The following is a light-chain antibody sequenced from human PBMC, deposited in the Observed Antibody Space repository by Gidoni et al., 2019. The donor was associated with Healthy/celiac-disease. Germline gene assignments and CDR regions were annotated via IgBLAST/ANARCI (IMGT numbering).Light chain of an antibody. Sequence: QSVLTQPPSVSGAPGQRVTIPCTGSSSNTGAGYDVHWSQQLPGTAPKLLIYGNSNRPSGVPDRFSGSKSGTSASLAITGLQAEDEADYYCQSYDSSLGVVFGGGTKLTVL. CDR1: SSNTGAGYD. V-gene: IGLV1-40*01. CDR2: GNS. CDR3: QSYDSSLGVV. J-gene: IGLJ2*01.